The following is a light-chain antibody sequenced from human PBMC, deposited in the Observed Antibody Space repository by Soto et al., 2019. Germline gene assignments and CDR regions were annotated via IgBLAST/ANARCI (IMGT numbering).Light chain of an antibody. CDR2: GVS. CDR1: QTVNRNY. V-gene: IGKV3-20*01. CDR3: QQYIESPRT. Sequence: EIILTQSPGTLALSPGDGATLSGRASQTVNRNYLAWYHQRPGQPPRLLIYGVSNRASGVPDRFSGDGSGTEFTRTIGRLYPDDFGVYYCQQYIESPRTFGQGTRVEVK. J-gene: IGKJ1*01.